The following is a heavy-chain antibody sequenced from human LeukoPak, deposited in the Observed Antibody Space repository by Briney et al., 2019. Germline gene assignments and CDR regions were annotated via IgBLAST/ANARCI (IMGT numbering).Heavy chain of an antibody. Sequence: SETLSLTCTVSGGSISSYYWSWIRQPPGKGLEWIGYIYYSGSTNYNPSLKSRVTISVDTSKNQFSLKLSSVTAADTAVYYCARESDSSGWYAYWGQGTLVTVSS. CDR3: ARESDSSGWYAY. V-gene: IGHV4-59*01. D-gene: IGHD6-19*01. CDR1: GGSISSYY. CDR2: IYYSGST. J-gene: IGHJ4*02.